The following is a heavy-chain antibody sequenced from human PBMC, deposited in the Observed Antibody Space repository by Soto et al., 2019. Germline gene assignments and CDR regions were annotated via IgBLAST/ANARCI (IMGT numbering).Heavy chain of an antibody. CDR1: GGSVSSGDYY. Sequence: PSETLSLTCSVSGGSVSSGDYYWSWILHPPGKGLEWIGYIYYSGSTYNNPSLKSRVIISVDTSKNQFSLKLTSVTAADTAVYFCAREPYYYDSSGYYRNWYFDLWGSGTMVIVSS. D-gene: IGHD3-22*01. V-gene: IGHV4-30-4*01. CDR2: IYYSGST. CDR3: AREPYYYDSSGYYRNWYFDL. J-gene: IGHJ2*01.